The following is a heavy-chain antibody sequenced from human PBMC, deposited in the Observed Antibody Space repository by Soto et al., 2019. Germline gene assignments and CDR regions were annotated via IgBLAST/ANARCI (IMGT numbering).Heavy chain of an antibody. V-gene: IGHV4-59*01. CDR1: GVSITSYK. D-gene: IGHD2-15*01. CDR3: AREWSAFDY. CDR2: MYSSGSS. J-gene: IGHJ4*02. Sequence: QVQLQESGPGLVKPSETLSLTCTVSGVSITSYKWTWIRQSPGKGLEWIAYMYSSGSSSDNPSLKSRATISMDSFRNQYSLQLNSATDADAAVYYCAREWSAFDYWGQGILVTVSS.